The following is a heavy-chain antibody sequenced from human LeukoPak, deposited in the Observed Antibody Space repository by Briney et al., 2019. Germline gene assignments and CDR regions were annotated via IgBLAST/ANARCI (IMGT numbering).Heavy chain of an antibody. V-gene: IGHV3-30-3*01. Sequence: QSGGSLRLSCAASGFTFSSYAMHWVRQAPGKGLECVAVISYDGSNKYYADSVKGRFTISRDNSKNTLYLQMNSLRAEDTAVHYCARDRSSNEYYFDYWGQGTLVTVSS. CDR2: ISYDGSNK. CDR1: GFTFSSYA. D-gene: IGHD2-2*01. CDR3: ARDRSSNEYYFDY. J-gene: IGHJ4*02.